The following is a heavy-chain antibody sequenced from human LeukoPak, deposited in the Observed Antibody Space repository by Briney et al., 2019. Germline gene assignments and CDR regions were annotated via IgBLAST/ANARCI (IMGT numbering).Heavy chain of an antibody. V-gene: IGHV3-48*03. CDR3: ARRGYYDTSGYLFDD. CDR2: ISSSGSSI. J-gene: IGHJ4*02. D-gene: IGHD3-22*01. CDR1: GFTCSSYE. Sequence: GGSLRLSCAASGFTCSSYEMNWVRQGPGRGLEWVSYISSSGSSIYYVDSVKGRFIISRDNAKNSLFLQMNSLRAEDTAVYYCARRGYYDTSGYLFDDWGQGTLVTVSS.